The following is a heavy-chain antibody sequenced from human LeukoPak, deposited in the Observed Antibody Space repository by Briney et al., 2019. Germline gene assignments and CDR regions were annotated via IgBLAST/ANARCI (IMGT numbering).Heavy chain of an antibody. CDR2: IYYIRNT. D-gene: IGHD1-26*01. J-gene: IGHJ4*02. Sequence: SETLSLTCTVSGGSVGSAGYYWSWIRQPPGGGLEWIGYIYYIRNTNYNPSLKSRVNMSLDPSKNQFSLKLNSVTAADTAVYYCARTQSQSGSYRYYFGYWGQGTLVTVSS. V-gene: IGHV4-61*08. CDR1: GGSVGSAGYY. CDR3: ARTQSQSGSYRYYFGY.